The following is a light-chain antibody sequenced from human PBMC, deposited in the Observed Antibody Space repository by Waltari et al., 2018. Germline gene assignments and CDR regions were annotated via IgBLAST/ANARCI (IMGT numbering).Light chain of an antibody. J-gene: IGKJ4*01. CDR2: GTS. CDR3: QQYDGSVLT. V-gene: IGKV3-20*01. CDR1: QSVSSIS. Sequence: VVLTQSPDTLSLSPGERATLSCRASQSVSSISLVWRQQKPGQAPRLVIYGTSNRATGFPDRFSGSGSGTDFTLTISRLEPEDFAMYYCQQYDGSVLTFGGGTKVEL.